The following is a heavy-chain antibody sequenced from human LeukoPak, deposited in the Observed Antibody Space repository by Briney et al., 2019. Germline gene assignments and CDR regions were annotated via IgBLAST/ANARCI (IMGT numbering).Heavy chain of an antibody. J-gene: IGHJ4*02. CDR2: IYPGDSDT. D-gene: IGHD2-2*01. CDR1: GYSFTNYW. Sequence: GESLQISCKASGYSFTNYWIGWVRPMPGKGLEWMGIIYPGDSDTRYSPSFQGQVTISADKSITTAYLQWSSLKASDTAMYYCARSFDCTTTSCYPFDYWGQGTLVTVSS. CDR3: ARSFDCTTTSCYPFDY. V-gene: IGHV5-51*01.